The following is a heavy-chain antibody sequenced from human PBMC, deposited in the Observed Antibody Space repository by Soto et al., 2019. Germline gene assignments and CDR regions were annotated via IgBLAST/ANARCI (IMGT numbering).Heavy chain of an antibody. D-gene: IGHD5-18*01. Sequence: PSETLSLTCAVSGDSISSYYCMWIRQPPGKGLESIGYLYYGRSANYNPSLKSRVTLSVDTSTNQCSLTLSSMTAADTAVYYCAARGTLLWFGPSHLDRWGQVTLVTFSS. CDR1: GDSISSYY. V-gene: IGHV4-59*01. J-gene: IGHJ5*02. CDR3: AARGTLLWFGPSHLDR. CDR2: LYYGRSA.